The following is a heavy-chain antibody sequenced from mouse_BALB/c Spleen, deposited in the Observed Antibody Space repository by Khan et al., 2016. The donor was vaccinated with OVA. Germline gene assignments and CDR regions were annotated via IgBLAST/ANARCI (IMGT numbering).Heavy chain of an antibody. V-gene: IGHV1-85*01. Sequence: QVQLQQSGAELVKPGASVKLSCKASGYTFTNYDINWVRQRPEQGLEWIGWIFPGDDSTKYNEKFKGKATLTTDKSSSTAYMQLSRLTSEDSAVYFGARHYYGSTLDWYFDVWGAGTTVTVSS. CDR1: GYTFTNYD. D-gene: IGHD1-1*01. CDR3: ARHYYGSTLDWYFDV. CDR2: IFPGDDST. J-gene: IGHJ1*01.